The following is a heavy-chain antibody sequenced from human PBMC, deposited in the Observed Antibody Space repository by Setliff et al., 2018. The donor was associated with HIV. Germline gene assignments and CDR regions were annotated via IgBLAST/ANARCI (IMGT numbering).Heavy chain of an antibody. Sequence: PGGSLRLSCAASGFVFSDFWMSWARQAPGKGLVWVANINNDGNKKWYVGSARGRFTISRDNAKNSLFLQMNSLRVDDTAVYYCAALSGRTNPVYGVISTRFDPWGQGSLVTVSS. CDR3: AALSGRTNPVYGVISTRFDP. CDR1: GFVFSDFW. J-gene: IGHJ5*02. V-gene: IGHV3-7*03. D-gene: IGHD2-8*01. CDR2: INNDGNKK.